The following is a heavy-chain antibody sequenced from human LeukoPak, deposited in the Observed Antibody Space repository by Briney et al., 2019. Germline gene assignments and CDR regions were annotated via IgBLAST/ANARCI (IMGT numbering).Heavy chain of an antibody. Sequence: PGGSLILSCAASGFTFSDYYMSWIRQAPGKGLEWVSYIRSSDTTIYYADSVKGRFTISRDNARNSLYLQMNSLRDEDTAVYYCARGHYGLDSWGQGTLVTVSS. CDR2: IRSSDTTI. V-gene: IGHV3-11*01. CDR3: ARGHYGLDS. J-gene: IGHJ4*02. D-gene: IGHD4-17*01. CDR1: GFTFSDYY.